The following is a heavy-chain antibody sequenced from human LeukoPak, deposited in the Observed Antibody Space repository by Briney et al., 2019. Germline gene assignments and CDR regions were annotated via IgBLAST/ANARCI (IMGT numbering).Heavy chain of an antibody. CDR2: ISGSGGST. CDR1: GFTFSSYA. Sequence: GGSLRLSCAASGFTFSSYAMSWVRQAPGKGLEWVSAISGSGGSTYYADSVKGRFTISRDNSKNTLYLQMNSLRAEDTAVYYCAKDDYGSGSYGWFDPWGQGTLVTVSS. CDR3: AKDDYGSGSYGWFDP. V-gene: IGHV3-23*01. D-gene: IGHD3-10*01. J-gene: IGHJ5*02.